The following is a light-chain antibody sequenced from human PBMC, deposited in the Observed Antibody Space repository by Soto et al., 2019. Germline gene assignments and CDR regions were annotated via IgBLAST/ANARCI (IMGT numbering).Light chain of an antibody. Sequence: EIVMTQSPATLSVSPGERATLSCRASQSVSSNLAWYQQKPGQAPRLLIDGASTRATGIPARFSGSGSGTEFTLTISSLQSEDFAVYYCQQYNNWPFTFGTGTKVDIK. CDR1: QSVSSN. CDR3: QQYNNWPFT. CDR2: GAS. V-gene: IGKV3-15*01. J-gene: IGKJ3*01.